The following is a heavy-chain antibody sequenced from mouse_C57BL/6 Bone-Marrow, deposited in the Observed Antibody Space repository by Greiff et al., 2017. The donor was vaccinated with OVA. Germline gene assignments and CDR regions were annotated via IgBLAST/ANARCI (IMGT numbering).Heavy chain of an antibody. D-gene: IGHD2-5*01. CDR1: GYTFTSYW. CDR3: ARSYSNYPDY. V-gene: IGHV1-61*01. Sequence: QVHVKQPGAELVRPGSSVKLSCKASGYTFTSYWMDWVKQRPGQGLEWIGNIYPSDSETHYNQKFKDKATLTVDKSSSTAYMQLSSLTSEDSAVYYCARSYSNYPDYWGQGTTLTVSS. CDR2: IYPSDSET. J-gene: IGHJ2*01.